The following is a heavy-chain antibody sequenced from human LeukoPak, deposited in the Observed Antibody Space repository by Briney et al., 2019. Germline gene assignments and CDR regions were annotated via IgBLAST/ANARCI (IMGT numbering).Heavy chain of an antibody. CDR2: IKQDGSEK. Sequence: PGGSLRLSCAASGSTFSSYWMSWVRQAPGKGLEWVANIKQDGSEKYYVDSVKGRFTISRDNAKNSLYLQMNSLRAEDTAVYYCARDEYDILTGKELDYWGQGTLVTVSS. CDR1: GSTFSSYW. J-gene: IGHJ4*02. D-gene: IGHD3-9*01. CDR3: ARDEYDILTGKELDY. V-gene: IGHV3-7*03.